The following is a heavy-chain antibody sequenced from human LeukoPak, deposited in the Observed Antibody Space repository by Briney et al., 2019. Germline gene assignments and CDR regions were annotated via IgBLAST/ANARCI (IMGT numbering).Heavy chain of an antibody. J-gene: IGHJ3*02. CDR3: AGAYCGGDCYSGRTFDI. V-gene: IGHV4-4*02. D-gene: IGHD2-21*02. CDR2: VYHSGST. CDR1: GFTVSSNY. Sequence: GSLRLSCAASGFTVSSNYMSWVRQPPGKGLEWIGEVYHSGSTNYSPSLKSRVTLSVDKSKNQFSLRLSSVTAADTAVYYCAGAYCGGDCYSGRTFDIWGQGTMVTVSS.